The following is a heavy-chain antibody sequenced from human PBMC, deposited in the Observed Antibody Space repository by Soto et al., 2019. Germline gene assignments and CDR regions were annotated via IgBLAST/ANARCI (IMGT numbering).Heavy chain of an antibody. Sequence: QVQLVQSGAEVKKPGASVKVFCKASGYTFTSYGISWVRQAPGQGLEWMGWISAYNGNTNYAQKLQGRVTMTTDTSTSTAYMELRSLRSDDTAVYYCARESSGMGYCSGGSCYGGDYWGQGTLVTVSS. D-gene: IGHD2-15*01. J-gene: IGHJ4*02. V-gene: IGHV1-18*01. CDR2: ISAYNGNT. CDR1: GYTFTSYG. CDR3: ARESSGMGYCSGGSCYGGDY.